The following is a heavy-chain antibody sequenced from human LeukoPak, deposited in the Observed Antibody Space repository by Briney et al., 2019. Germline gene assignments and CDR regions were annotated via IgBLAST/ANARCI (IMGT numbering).Heavy chain of an antibody. CDR2: INADGSTT. J-gene: IGHJ4*02. V-gene: IGHV3-74*03. Sequence: GGSLRLSCAASGFTFSNYWMHWVRQVPGKGLVWVSRINADGSTTQYADSVKGRFTISRDNAENTLYLQMNSLRAEDTSVYYCARGSLADYWGQGTLVTVSS. CDR3: ARGSLADY. CDR1: GFTFSNYW. D-gene: IGHD1-1*01.